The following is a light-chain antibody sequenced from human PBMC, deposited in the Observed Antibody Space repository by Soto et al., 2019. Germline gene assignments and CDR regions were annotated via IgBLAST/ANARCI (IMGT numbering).Light chain of an antibody. CDR3: QQSNSSPFT. CDR1: QGISNY. Sequence: DIQMTQSPSSLSASVGDRVTITCRANQGISNYLAWYQQKPGKVPALLIYAAFSLHSGVPARFSGSGSGTVFTLTITSLEPEDVATYYCQQSNSSPFTFGPGTKVDLK. CDR2: AAF. J-gene: IGKJ3*01. V-gene: IGKV1-27*01.